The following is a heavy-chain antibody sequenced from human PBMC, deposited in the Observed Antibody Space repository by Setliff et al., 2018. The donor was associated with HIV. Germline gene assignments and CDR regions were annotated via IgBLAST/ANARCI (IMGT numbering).Heavy chain of an antibody. CDR2: ISAYNGNT. V-gene: IGHV1-18*01. Sequence: ASVKVSCKASGYTFTSYGISWVRQAPGQGLEWMGWISAYNGNTNYAQKLQGRVTMTTDTSTSTAYMDLKSLTSDDTAVYFCARLGSGWSDSYYYAMDIWGQGTTVTVSS. CDR1: GYTFTSYG. J-gene: IGHJ6*02. CDR3: ARLGSGWSDSYYYAMDI. D-gene: IGHD6-19*01.